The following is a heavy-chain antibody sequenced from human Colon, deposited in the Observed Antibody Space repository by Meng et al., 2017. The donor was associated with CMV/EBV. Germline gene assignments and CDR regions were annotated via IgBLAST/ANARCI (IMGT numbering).Heavy chain of an antibody. Sequence: GGSLRLSCAASGFTFRTSWMHWVRQAPGKGLVWVSRINSDGSSISYADFVEGRFTISRDNAQNMVYLQMNSVTAEDTALYYCARDDFTTSSYDFWGQGTLVTVSS. CDR3: ARDDFTTSSYDF. CDR1: GFTFRTSW. J-gene: IGHJ4*02. CDR2: INSDGSSI. D-gene: IGHD3/OR15-3a*01. V-gene: IGHV3-74*01.